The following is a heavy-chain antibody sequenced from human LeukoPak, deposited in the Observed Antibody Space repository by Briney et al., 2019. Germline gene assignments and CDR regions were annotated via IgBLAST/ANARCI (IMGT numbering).Heavy chain of an antibody. Sequence: GGSLRLSCAASGFTFSSYWMSWVRQAPGKGLEWVANIKQDGSEKYYVDSVKGRFTISRDNAKNSLYLQMNSLRAGDTAVYYCARDGSKYYDFWSGYYPYYYYYGMDVWGQGTTVTVSS. CDR3: ARDGSKYYDFWSGYYPYYYYYGMDV. J-gene: IGHJ6*02. V-gene: IGHV3-7*03. CDR1: GFTFSSYW. D-gene: IGHD3-3*01. CDR2: IKQDGSEK.